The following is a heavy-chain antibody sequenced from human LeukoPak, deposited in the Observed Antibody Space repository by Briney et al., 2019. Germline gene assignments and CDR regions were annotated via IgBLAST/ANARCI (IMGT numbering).Heavy chain of an antibody. CDR3: ARGDYYGSGSYSAAFDI. Sequence: ASVKVPCKASGYTFTSYDINLVRQATGQGLEWMGWMNPNSGNTGYAQKFQGRVTMTRNTSISTAYMELSSLRSEDTAVYYCARGDYYGSGSYSAAFDIWGQGTMVTVSS. CDR1: GYTFTSYD. J-gene: IGHJ3*02. V-gene: IGHV1-8*01. CDR2: MNPNSGNT. D-gene: IGHD3-10*01.